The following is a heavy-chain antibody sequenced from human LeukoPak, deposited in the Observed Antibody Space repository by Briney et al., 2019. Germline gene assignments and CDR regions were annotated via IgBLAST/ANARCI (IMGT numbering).Heavy chain of an antibody. Sequence: SETLSLTCAVSGGSILTTNWWSWVRQPPGQGLEWIGEVSLSGLTNYNPSLSSRVIMALDTSKNHLSLHLTSVTAADTAVYYCSRENGAFSPFGYWGQGYLVTVLS. CDR2: VSLSGLT. CDR3: SRENGAFSPFGY. J-gene: IGHJ4*02. CDR1: GGSILTTNW. V-gene: IGHV4-4*02. D-gene: IGHD2-8*01.